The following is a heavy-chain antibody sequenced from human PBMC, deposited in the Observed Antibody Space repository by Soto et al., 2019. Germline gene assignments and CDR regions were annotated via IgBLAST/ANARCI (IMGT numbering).Heavy chain of an antibody. V-gene: IGHV3-74*01. D-gene: IGHD2-2*01. CDR1: GFTFSSYW. CDR2: IDTDGIMT. Sequence: GGSLRLSCAASGFTFSSYWMHWVRQVPGKGMEWVSKIDTDGIMTDYADSVKGRFIISRDNAKNSLYLQMNSPRVEDTAVYHCASLSAPVDYWGQGTLVTVSS. CDR3: ASLSAPVDY. J-gene: IGHJ4*01.